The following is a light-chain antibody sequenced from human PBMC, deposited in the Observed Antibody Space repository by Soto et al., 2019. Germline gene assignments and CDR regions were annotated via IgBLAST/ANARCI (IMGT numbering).Light chain of an antibody. J-gene: IGLJ3*02. CDR1: NIGINA. CDR2: YDN. CDR3: QLWNISSDQGV. Sequence: SYELTQPPSVSVAPEKTATITCGGDNIGINAVHWYQQKPGQAPLLVVYYDNDRPSGIPERFSGSTSGNTATLTISRVEAGDEADYYCQLWNISSDQGVFGGGTKLTLL. V-gene: IGLV3-21*04.